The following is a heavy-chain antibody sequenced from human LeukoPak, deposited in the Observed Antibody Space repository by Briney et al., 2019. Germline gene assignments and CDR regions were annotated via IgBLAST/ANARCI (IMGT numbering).Heavy chain of an antibody. CDR2: IYYSGNT. CDR3: ARRVGRYFGERAYYYNYMDV. CDR1: GVSISSSNSY. D-gene: IGHD3-10*01. Sequence: SETLSLTCTVSGVSISSSNSYWGWIRQPPGKGLEWIGSIYYSGNTYYNASLKSQVSISIDTSKNQFSLRLTSVTAADTAVYYCARRVGRYFGERAYYYNYMDVWGKGTTVTISS. J-gene: IGHJ6*03. V-gene: IGHV4-39*01.